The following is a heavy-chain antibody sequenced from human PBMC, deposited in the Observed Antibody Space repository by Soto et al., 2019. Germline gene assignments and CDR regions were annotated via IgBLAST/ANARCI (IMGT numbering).Heavy chain of an antibody. CDR3: ARQPRYFYYLDV. J-gene: IGHJ6*03. Sequence: QMQLVESGGDLVKPGGSLRLSCAASGFTFSDYYMSWIRQAPGKGLEWVSYISRSGNAIYYADSGRGRFTISRDNAKNSLFLQMSSLRAEDTAVYYCARQPRYFYYLDVWGKGTTVTVSS. V-gene: IGHV3-11*01. CDR2: ISRSGNAI. CDR1: GFTFSDYY.